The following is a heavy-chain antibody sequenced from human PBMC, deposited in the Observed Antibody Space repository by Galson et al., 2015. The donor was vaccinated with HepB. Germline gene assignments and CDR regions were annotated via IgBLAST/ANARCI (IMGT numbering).Heavy chain of an antibody. CDR3: AKDLWAGIAAAGAFDY. V-gene: IGHV3-30-3*01. J-gene: IGHJ4*02. D-gene: IGHD6-13*01. Sequence: SLRLSCAASGLTFNNFAMHWVRQAPGKGLEWVAVISYSGNNEHYADSVKGRFTISRDNSKNTVYLQMSSLRVEDTAVYFCAKDLWAGIAAAGAFDYWGQGTLVTVSS. CDR2: ISYSGNNE. CDR1: GLTFNNFA.